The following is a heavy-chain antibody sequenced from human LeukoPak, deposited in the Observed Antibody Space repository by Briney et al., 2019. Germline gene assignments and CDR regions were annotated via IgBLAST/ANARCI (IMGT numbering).Heavy chain of an antibody. CDR3: ARGRGGAI. Sequence: PGGSLRLSCAASGFTFSAYWMYWVRQAPGKGLLWVSRINTDGSSTKYADSVKGRFTISRDNAKTALYLQMSSLSTEDTAVYYCARGRGGAIWGQGTLVTVSS. V-gene: IGHV3-74*03. D-gene: IGHD3-16*01. CDR1: GFTFSAYW. CDR2: INTDGSST. J-gene: IGHJ4*02.